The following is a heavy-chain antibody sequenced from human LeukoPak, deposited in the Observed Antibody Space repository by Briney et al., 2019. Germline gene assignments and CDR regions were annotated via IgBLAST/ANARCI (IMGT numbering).Heavy chain of an antibody. Sequence: GGSLRLSCATSGFSFTDYPMDWVRQAPGKGLEWISNIRTTAEGAKYAYYADSVKGRVTISRDNSKNTLDLHMNSLRAEDTAVYYCANWQSGSRVFFDYWGQGTLVTVSS. CDR2: IRTTAEGA. CDR3: ANWQSGSRVFFDY. CDR1: GFSFTDYP. V-gene: IGHV3-23*01. J-gene: IGHJ4*02. D-gene: IGHD1-26*01.